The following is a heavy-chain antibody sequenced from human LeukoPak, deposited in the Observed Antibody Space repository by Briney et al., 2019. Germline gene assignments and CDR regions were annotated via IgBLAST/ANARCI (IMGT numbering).Heavy chain of an antibody. V-gene: IGHV3-72*01. J-gene: IGHJ4*02. CDR1: GFTLSDHY. CDR3: TTGGY. Sequence: GGSLRLSCAVSGFTLSDHYMDWVRQAPGKGLEWVGRVRNKANGFRTEYAASVKGRFTVSGDASKSSLYLQMNSLKTEDTAVYYCTTGGYWGQGTLVTVSS. CDR2: VRNKANGFRT.